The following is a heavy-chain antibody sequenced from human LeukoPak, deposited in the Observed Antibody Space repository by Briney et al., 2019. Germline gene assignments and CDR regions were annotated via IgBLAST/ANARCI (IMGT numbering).Heavy chain of an antibody. V-gene: IGHV4-34*01. CDR2: INHSGST. CDR1: GGSFSGYY. CDR3: ARAGRISGTITYYYYYYYMDV. D-gene: IGHD1-14*01. J-gene: IGHJ6*03. Sequence: SETLSLTCAVYGGSFSGYYWSWIRQPPGKGLEWIGEINHSGSTNYNPSLKIRVTISVDTSKNQFSLKLSSVTAADTAVYYCARAGRISGTITYYYYYYYMDVWGKGTTVTVSS.